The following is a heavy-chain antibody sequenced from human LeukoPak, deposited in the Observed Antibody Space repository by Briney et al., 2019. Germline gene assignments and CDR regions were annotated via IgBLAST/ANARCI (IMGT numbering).Heavy chain of an antibody. V-gene: IGHV3-74*01. CDR3: ASPRYSYGVPTDY. J-gene: IGHJ4*02. D-gene: IGHD5-24*01. CDR2: INSDGSST. CDR1: GFTFSSYW. Sequence: GRSLRLSCAASGFTFSSYWMHWVRPAPGKGLVWVSRINSDGSSTSYADSVKGRFTISRDNAKNTLYLQMNSLRAEDTAVYYCASPRYSYGVPTDYWGQGTLVTVSS.